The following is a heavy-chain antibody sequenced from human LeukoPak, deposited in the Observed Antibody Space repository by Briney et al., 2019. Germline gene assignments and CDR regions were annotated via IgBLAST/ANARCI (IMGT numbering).Heavy chain of an antibody. CDR2: IYHSGST. CDR1: GGSISSSNW. CDR3: ARVQYDSSGYYYLRPYFDY. V-gene: IGHV4-4*02. Sequence: SGTLSLTCAVSGGSISSSNWWSWVRQPPGKGLEWIGEIYHSGSTNYNPSLKSRVTISVDKSKNQFSLKLSSVTAADTAVYYCARVQYDSSGYYYLRPYFDYWGQGTLVTVSS. D-gene: IGHD3-22*01. J-gene: IGHJ4*02.